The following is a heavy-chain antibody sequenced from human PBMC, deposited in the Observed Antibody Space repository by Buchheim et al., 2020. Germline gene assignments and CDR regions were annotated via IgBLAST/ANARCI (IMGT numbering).Heavy chain of an antibody. J-gene: IGHJ4*02. CDR1: GFTFSSYA. D-gene: IGHD3-16*02. CDR2: ISYDGSNK. CDR3: ARPKRGLRLGELSSYFDY. Sequence: QVQLVESGGGVVQPGRSLRLSCAVSGFTFSSYAMHWVRQAPGKGLEWVAVISYDGSNKYYADSVQGRFTIYSDNSKNALYLQMNSLRAEDTAVYYCARPKRGLRLGELSSYFDYWGQGTL. V-gene: IGHV3-30*04.